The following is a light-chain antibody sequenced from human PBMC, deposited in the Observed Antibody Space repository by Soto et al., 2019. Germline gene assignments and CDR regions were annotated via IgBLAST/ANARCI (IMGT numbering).Light chain of an antibody. CDR1: RSVSSSY. CDR2: GTS. Sequence: EIVLTQSPGTLSLSPGERATLSCRASRSVSSSYLAWYQQKPGQAPRLLMYGTSSRATGIPDRFGGSGSGTDFTLTISRLEPEDFAVYYCQQYASSPKTFGQGTKVEIK. CDR3: QQYASSPKT. J-gene: IGKJ1*01. V-gene: IGKV3-20*01.